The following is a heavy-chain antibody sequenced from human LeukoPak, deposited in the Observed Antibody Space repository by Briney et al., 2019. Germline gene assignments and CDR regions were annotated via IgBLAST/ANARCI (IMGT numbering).Heavy chain of an antibody. CDR2: ISDTGGTT. J-gene: IGHJ4*02. D-gene: IGHD2-8*01. V-gene: IGHV3-23*01. Sequence: PGGSLRLSCAGSGFTFSSYAMSWVRQAPGKGLEWVSAISDTGGTTYDADSVKGRFTISRDNSRSTLYLQMNSLRVEDTTLYYCAKDTSIGRYCTNGVCSPFDYWGQGTMVTVSS. CDR1: GFTFSSYA. CDR3: AKDTSIGRYCTNGVCSPFDY.